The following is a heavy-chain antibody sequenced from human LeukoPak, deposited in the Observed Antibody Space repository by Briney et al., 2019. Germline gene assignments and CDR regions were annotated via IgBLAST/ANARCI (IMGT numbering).Heavy chain of an antibody. Sequence: GRSLRLSCAASGFTFSSYGMHWVRQAPGKGLEWVAVISYDGSNKYYADSVKGRFTISRDNSKNTLYLQMNSLRAEDTAVYYCARLKNQRVGATRAYYYYGMDVWGQGTTVTVSS. CDR3: ARLKNQRVGATRAYYYYGMDV. CDR1: GFTFSSYG. CDR2: ISYDGSNK. V-gene: IGHV3-30*03. J-gene: IGHJ6*02. D-gene: IGHD1-26*01.